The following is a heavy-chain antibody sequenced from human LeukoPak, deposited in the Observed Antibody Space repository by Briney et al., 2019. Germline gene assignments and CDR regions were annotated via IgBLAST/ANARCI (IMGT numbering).Heavy chain of an antibody. D-gene: IGHD6-13*01. CDR1: GGSFSGYY. J-gene: IGHJ4*02. Sequence: SETLSLTCAIYGGSFSGYYRSWIRQPPGKGLEWIGEINHSGSTNYNPSLKSRVTISVDTSKNQFSLKLSSVTAADTAVYYCARVRIAAAFDYWGQGTLVTVSS. V-gene: IGHV4-34*01. CDR2: INHSGST. CDR3: ARVRIAAAFDY.